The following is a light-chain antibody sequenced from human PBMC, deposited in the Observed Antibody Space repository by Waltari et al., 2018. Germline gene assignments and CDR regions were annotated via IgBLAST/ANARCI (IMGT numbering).Light chain of an antibody. CDR2: GAS. CDR1: QSVSSSN. CDR3: QHYGRSPLT. J-gene: IGKJ4*01. Sequence: EIVLTQSPDTLSLSHGERATLSCRASQSVSSSNLAWYQQKPGQAPRLLIYGASSRATVIPDRFSGSGSGTDFTLTISRLESEDFAVYYCQHYGRSPLTFGGGTKVEIK. V-gene: IGKV3-20*01.